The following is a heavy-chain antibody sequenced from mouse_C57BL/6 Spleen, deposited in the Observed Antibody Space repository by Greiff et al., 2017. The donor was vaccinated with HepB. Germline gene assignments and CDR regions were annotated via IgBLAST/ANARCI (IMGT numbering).Heavy chain of an antibody. J-gene: IGHJ3*01. V-gene: IGHV1-80*01. Sequence: QVQLQQSGAELVKPGASVKISCKASGYAFSSYWMNWVKQRPGKGLEWIGQIYPGDGDTNYNGKFKGKATLTADKSSSTAYMQLSSLTSEDSAVYFCARGGSPREAWFAYWGQGTLVTVSA. CDR1: GYAFSSYW. CDR2: IYPGDGDT. CDR3: ARGGSPREAWFAY.